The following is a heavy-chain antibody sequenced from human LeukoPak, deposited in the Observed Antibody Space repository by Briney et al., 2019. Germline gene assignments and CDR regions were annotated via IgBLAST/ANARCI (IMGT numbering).Heavy chain of an antibody. V-gene: IGHV3-23*01. CDR2: ISGSGGST. Sequence: GGSLRLSCAASGFTFSSYAMSWVRQAPGKGLEWVSAISGSGGSTYYADSVKGRFTISRDNSKNTLYLQMNSLRAEDTAVYYCAKTPVSGWYVEYYFDYGGQGTLVTVSS. CDR3: AKTPVSGWYVEYYFDY. D-gene: IGHD6-19*01. J-gene: IGHJ4*02. CDR1: GFTFSSYA.